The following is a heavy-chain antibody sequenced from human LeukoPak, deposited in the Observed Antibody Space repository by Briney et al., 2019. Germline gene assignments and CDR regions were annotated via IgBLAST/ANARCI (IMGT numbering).Heavy chain of an antibody. D-gene: IGHD6-13*01. CDR1: GGPISSSSYY. Sequence: PSETLSLTCTVSGGPISSSSYYWGWIRQPPGKGLEWIGNIYYSGITYYNPSLKSRVTVSVDTSKNQFSLKLSSVTAADTAVYFCARYPPYSSSWFPFDPWGQGTLVTVSS. CDR2: IYYSGIT. J-gene: IGHJ5*02. CDR3: ARYPPYSSSWFPFDP. V-gene: IGHV4-39*01.